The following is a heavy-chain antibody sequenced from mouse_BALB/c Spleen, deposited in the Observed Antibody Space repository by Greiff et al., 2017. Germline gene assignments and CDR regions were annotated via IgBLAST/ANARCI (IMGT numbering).Heavy chain of an antibody. V-gene: IGHV5-4*02. CDR1: GFTFSDYY. CDR2: ISDGGSYT. D-gene: IGHD1-1*01. Sequence: EVKLMESGGGLVKPGGSLKLSCAASGFTFSDYYMYWVRQTPEKRLEWVATISDGGSYTYYPDSVKGRFTISRDNAKNNLYLHMSSLKSEDTAMYYCARDRSTTVVATNAIDYWGQGTSVTVSS. J-gene: IGHJ4*01. CDR3: ARDRSTTVVATNAIDY.